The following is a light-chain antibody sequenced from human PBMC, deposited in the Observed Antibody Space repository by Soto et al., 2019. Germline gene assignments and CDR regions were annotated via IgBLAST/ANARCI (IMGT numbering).Light chain of an antibody. Sequence: DIQMTQSPSTLSASVGDRVTITCRASQSISSWLAWYQQKPGKAPKLLIYDASSLESGVPSRFSGSGSGTEFTHNISSLQPDDFATYYCQQYNSYPWTFGQGTKVEIK. CDR1: QSISSW. V-gene: IGKV1-5*01. J-gene: IGKJ1*01. CDR3: QQYNSYPWT. CDR2: DAS.